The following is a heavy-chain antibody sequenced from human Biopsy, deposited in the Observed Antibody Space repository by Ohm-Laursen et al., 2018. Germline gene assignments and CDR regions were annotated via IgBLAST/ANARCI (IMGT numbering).Heavy chain of an antibody. J-gene: IGHJ5*02. CDR2: IFYRGST. Sequence: PSDTLSLTCTVSGGSISNNNYYWGWIRQPPGKGLEWIGSIFYRGSTHYKPSLKSRVNISVDTSKNQFSLKLNSVTAADTAVYYCVRDYDTSGYYYVSWGQGTLVTVSS. CDR1: GGSISNNNYY. D-gene: IGHD3-22*01. V-gene: IGHV4-39*01. CDR3: VRDYDTSGYYYVS.